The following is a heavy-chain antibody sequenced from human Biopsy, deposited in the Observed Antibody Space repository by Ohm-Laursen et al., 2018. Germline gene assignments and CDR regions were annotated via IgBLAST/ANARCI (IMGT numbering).Heavy chain of an antibody. V-gene: IGHV1-2*02. CDR3: ARVPAYPSIDGYYGLDL. D-gene: IGHD3-9*01. CDR1: GYSFTSYY. J-gene: IGHJ6*02. CDR2: INPNSGNA. Sequence: ASVKVSCKASGYSFTSYYMHWVRQAPGHGLEWMGWINPNSGNANYAQSFQGRLTVTRDTSISTAYMELTSLTFDDTAIYYYARVPAYPSIDGYYGLDLWGQGTTVIVSS.